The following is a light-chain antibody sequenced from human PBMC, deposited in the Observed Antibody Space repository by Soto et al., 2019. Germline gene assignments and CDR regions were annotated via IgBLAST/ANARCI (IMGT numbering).Light chain of an antibody. V-gene: IGLV2-14*01. J-gene: IGLJ1*01. CDR3: SSYTSSSTLV. CDR1: SSDVGYYNY. Sequence: QSVLAQPASVSGSPGQSITISCTGTSSDVGYYNYVSWYRQHPGKAPRLMIYEVNNRPSGVSNRFSGSKSGNTASLTISGLQAEDEADYYCSSYTSSSTLVFGTGTKVTVL. CDR2: EVN.